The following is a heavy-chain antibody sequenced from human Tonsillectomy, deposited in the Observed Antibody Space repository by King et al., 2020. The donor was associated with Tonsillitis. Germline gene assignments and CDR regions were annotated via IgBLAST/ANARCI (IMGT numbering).Heavy chain of an antibody. CDR1: GFTFSHYL. CDR2: LNSDGSST. CDR3: ARVFRVYDTSRAADF. Sequence: VQLVESGGGLVQPGGSLRLSCAASGFTFSHYLFHWVRQAPGKGLAWVSRLNSDGSSTSYADSVRGRFTISRDNAENTLYLQMNSLRVEDTAVYYCARVFRVYDTSRAADFWGQGTLVTVSS. D-gene: IGHD3-22*01. V-gene: IGHV3-74*01. J-gene: IGHJ4*02.